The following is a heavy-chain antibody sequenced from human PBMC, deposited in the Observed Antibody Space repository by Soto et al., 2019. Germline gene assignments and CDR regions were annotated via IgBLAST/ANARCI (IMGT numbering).Heavy chain of an antibody. CDR2: LRADNGDT. CDR1: GYSFDRYA. J-gene: IGHJ4*02. D-gene: IGHD3-22*01. V-gene: IGHV1-18*01. CDR3: ERERSYYYETSGIPLDH. Sequence: ASVKDCCKDIGYSFDRYAISWVRQAPGQRTEWLRALRADNGDTSHSQNVQGRLTLTTDTSTNTAYMDPTSLSSDDTAVYYCERERSYYYETSGIPLDHRGEGTQFTVAS.